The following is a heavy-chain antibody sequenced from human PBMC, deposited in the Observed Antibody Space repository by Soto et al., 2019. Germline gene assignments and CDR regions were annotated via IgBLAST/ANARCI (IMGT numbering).Heavy chain of an antibody. D-gene: IGHD6-6*01. CDR3: ARYLTSSSSNYYYYGMDV. CDR1: GYTFTSYY. V-gene: IGHV1-46*01. J-gene: IGHJ6*02. Sequence: ASVKVSFKASGYTFTSYYMHWLRQAPGQGLEWMGIINPSGGSTSYAQKFQGRVTMTRDTSTSTVYMELSSLRSEDTAVYYCARYLTSSSSNYYYYGMDVWGQGTTVTVSS. CDR2: INPSGGST.